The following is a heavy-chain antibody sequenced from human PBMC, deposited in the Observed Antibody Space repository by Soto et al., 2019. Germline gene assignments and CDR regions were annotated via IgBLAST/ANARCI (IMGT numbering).Heavy chain of an antibody. D-gene: IGHD4-17*01. Sequence: SETLSLTCAVSGYSVSDGYYLGWIRQPPGKGLEWIGSINRSEKTYYNPSLKSRLTISVDTSKNQISLTLSSVTAADTAIYYCARSGDDYGSYVDDWGQGTLVT. CDR1: GYSVSDGYY. CDR3: ARSGDDYGSYVDD. CDR2: INRSEKT. V-gene: IGHV4-38-2*01. J-gene: IGHJ4*02.